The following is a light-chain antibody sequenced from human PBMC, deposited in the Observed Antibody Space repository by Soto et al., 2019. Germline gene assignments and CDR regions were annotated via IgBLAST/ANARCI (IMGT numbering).Light chain of an antibody. CDR1: QTVASPY. CDR2: GTS. CDR3: KQYYSSVYT. V-gene: IGKV3-20*01. Sequence: EIVLTQSPGTLSLSPGERATLSCRTSQTVASPYLAWYQQKVGQAPRLLIYGTSTRATGIPDRFSGSGSGTDFTLTISRLEPEDSAVYYCKQYYSSVYTFGQGTKLEIK. J-gene: IGKJ2*01.